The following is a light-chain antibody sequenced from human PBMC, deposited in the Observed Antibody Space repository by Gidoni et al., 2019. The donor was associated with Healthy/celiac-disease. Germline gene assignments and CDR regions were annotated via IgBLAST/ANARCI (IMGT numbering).Light chain of an antibody. CDR2: GAS. V-gene: IGKV3-20*01. J-gene: IGKJ1*01. CDR1: QSVSSSY. Sequence: EIMFTQSPGTLSLSPGERATLSCRASQSVSSSYLAWYQQKPGQAPRLLSYGASSRATGIPDRLSGSGSGTDFTLTISRLEPEDFAVDYCQQYGSSPKTFGQGTKVEIK. CDR3: QQYGSSPKT.